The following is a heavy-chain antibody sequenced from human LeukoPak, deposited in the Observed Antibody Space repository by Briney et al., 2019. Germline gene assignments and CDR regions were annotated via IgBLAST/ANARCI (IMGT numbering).Heavy chain of an antibody. Sequence: PGGSLRLSCAASGFTVSNNYMSWVRQAPGPGLEWGSVIDRVGSTYYTDSVKGRFTISRDNSKNTLYLQMNSLRAEDTAMYYCARGDGYNFFDCWGQGVLVTVSS. D-gene: IGHD5-24*01. CDR1: GFTVSNNY. V-gene: IGHV3-66*01. CDR3: ARGDGYNFFDC. J-gene: IGHJ4*02. CDR2: IDRVGST.